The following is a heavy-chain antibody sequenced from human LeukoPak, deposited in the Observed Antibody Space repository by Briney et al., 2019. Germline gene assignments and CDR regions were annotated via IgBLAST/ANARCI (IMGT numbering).Heavy chain of an antibody. CDR3: ARTWAAKWELPGQFDH. CDR1: GGSINNYY. V-gene: IGHV4-59*08. D-gene: IGHD1-26*01. Sequence: SGTLSLTCTVSGGSINNYYWSWVRQPPGKGLEWIGFVFYRGTTNYNPTFKSRVTMSVDTSRNQFSLRLSSVTAADTAIYYCARTWAAKWELPGQFDHWGQGKLVTVSS. CDR2: VFYRGTT. J-gene: IGHJ4*02.